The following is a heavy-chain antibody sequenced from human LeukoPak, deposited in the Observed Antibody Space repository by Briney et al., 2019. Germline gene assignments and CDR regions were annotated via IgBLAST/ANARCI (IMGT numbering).Heavy chain of an antibody. CDR3: ARQPWGSSSLDYYYYYMDV. CDR1: GGSISDYY. J-gene: IGHJ6*03. Sequence: SETLSLTCTVSGGSISDYYWSWIRQPAGQGLEWIGRIYTTGSTNYNPSLKSRVTISVDTSKNQFSLKLSSVTAADTAVYYCARQPWGSSSLDYYYYYMDVWGKGTTVTVSS. V-gene: IGHV4-4*07. D-gene: IGHD6-6*01. CDR2: IYTTGST.